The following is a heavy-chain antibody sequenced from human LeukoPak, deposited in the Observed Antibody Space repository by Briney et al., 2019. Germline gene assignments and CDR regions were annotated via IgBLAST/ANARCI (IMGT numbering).Heavy chain of an antibody. Sequence: SETLSLTCAVYGGSFSGYYWSWIRQPPGKGLEWIGEINHSGSTNYNPSLKSRVTISVDTSMNQFSLKLSSVTAADTAVYYCASRGYCSSTSCSEHPNWFDPWGQGTLVTVSS. D-gene: IGHD2-2*01. CDR2: INHSGST. CDR1: GGSFSGYY. J-gene: IGHJ5*02. CDR3: ASRGYCSSTSCSEHPNWFDP. V-gene: IGHV4-34*01.